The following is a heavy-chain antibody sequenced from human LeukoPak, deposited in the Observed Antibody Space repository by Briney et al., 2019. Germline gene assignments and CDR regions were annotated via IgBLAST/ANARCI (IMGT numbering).Heavy chain of an antibody. Sequence: PGGSLRLSCIASGFTFSNYELNWVRQAPGKGLEWVSAISGSGVTPYYADSVKGRFTISRDNSKNTLDLHLNSLRAEDTAMFYCAKVDITGTIPRAFDIWGQGTMVTVSS. CDR2: ISGSGVTP. V-gene: IGHV3-23*01. CDR1: GFTFSNYE. J-gene: IGHJ3*02. D-gene: IGHD1/OR15-1a*01. CDR3: AKVDITGTIPRAFDI.